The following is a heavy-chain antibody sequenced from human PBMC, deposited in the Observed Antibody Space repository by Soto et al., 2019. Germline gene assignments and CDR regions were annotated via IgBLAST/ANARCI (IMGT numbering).Heavy chain of an antibody. J-gene: IGHJ4*02. V-gene: IGHV4-4*07. CDR2: IYTSGST. CDR3: ARGPGASGTYHYYFDY. CDR1: GGSISSYY. D-gene: IGHD3-10*01. Sequence: SETLSLTCTVSGGSISSYYWSWIRQPAGKGLEWIGRIYTSGSTNYNPSLKSRVTMSVDASKNQFSLKLSSVTAADTAVYYCARGPGASGTYHYYFDYWGPGTLVTVSS.